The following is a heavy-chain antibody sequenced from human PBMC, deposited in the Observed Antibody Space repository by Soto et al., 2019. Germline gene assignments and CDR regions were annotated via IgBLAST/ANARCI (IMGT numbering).Heavy chain of an antibody. CDR1: GYTFSSKA. D-gene: IGHD3-10*01. J-gene: IGHJ6*02. V-gene: IGHV1-3*01. CDR3: ARATVSSGGSPTFDMYV. CDR2: INGGNGYA. Sequence: PVKVSWKSSGYTFSSKAIHWVRQAPGQELEWMGWINGGNGYAKYSQNFQDRVTLTRDASASTTYMEMSSLRSEDTAIVYCARATVSSGGSPTFDMYVCGQRATVTVSS.